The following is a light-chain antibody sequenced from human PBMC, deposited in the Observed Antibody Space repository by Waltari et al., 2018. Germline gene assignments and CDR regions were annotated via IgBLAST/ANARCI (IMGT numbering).Light chain of an antibody. CDR3: LQRSNWPYT. CDR1: QTVSSF. CDR2: DAS. Sequence: EIVLTQSPATLSLSPGERATLSCRASQTVSSFLAWYQQKPGQAPRLLIFDASCRAPGIPAKFRGSGSGTDFTLTVSNLEPEDFAVYYCLQRSNWPYTFGQGTRVEIK. J-gene: IGKJ2*01. V-gene: IGKV3-11*01.